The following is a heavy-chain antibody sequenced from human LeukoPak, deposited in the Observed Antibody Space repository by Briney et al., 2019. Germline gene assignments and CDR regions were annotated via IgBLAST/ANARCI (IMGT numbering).Heavy chain of an antibody. J-gene: IGHJ6*04. CDR2: INHSGST. CDR1: GGSFSGYY. D-gene: IGHD4-17*01. V-gene: IGHV4-34*01. Sequence: SETLSLNCAVYGGSFSGYYWSWIRQPPGKGLEWIGEINHSGSTNYNPSLKSRVTMSVDTSKNQFSLKLSSVTAADTAVYYCARGLGYGDYPYGMDVWGKGTTVTVSS. CDR3: ARGLGYGDYPYGMDV.